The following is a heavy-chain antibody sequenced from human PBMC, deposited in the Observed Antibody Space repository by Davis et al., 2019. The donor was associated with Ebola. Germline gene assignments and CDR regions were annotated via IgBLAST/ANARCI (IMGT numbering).Heavy chain of an antibody. CDR2: VSHSERER. V-gene: IGHV3-30*04. J-gene: IGHJ4*02. Sequence: SLSLSCASSGFIFRNYAMHWVRPAPGKGLEWVAVVSHSERERFYADSLKARFTISRDNSENTLYLQMNSLTADDTSVYYCARAGFDEVLDYWGQGTPVTVSS. D-gene: IGHD3-3*01. CDR3: ARAGFDEVLDY. CDR1: GFIFRNYA.